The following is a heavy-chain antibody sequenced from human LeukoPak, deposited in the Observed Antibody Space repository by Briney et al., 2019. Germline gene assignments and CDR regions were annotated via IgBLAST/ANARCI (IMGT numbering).Heavy chain of an antibody. D-gene: IGHD4-17*01. CDR3: ARDPPYDYGDYYDAFDI. CDR2: IKQDGSEK. Sequence: GGSLRLSCAASGFTFSSYWMSWVRQAPGKGLEWVANIKQDGSEKYYVDSVKGRFTISRDNAKNSLYLQMNSLRAEDTAVYYCARDPPYDYGDYYDAFDIWGQGTMVTVSS. J-gene: IGHJ3*02. CDR1: GFTFSSYW. V-gene: IGHV3-7*01.